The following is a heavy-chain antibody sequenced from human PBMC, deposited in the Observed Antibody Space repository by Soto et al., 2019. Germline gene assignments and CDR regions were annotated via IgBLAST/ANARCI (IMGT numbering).Heavy chain of an antibody. J-gene: IGHJ5*02. Sequence: GESLKISCKGSGYSFTSYWIGWVRQMPGKGLEWMGMIDLIYSYTSYSPSFHGHVTISADKSISTAYLQWSSLKASDSAMYYCARFGTGIAGQWLALTLPNWFDPWGQGTLVTVSS. CDR3: ARFGTGIAGQWLALTLPNWFDP. D-gene: IGHD6-19*01. CDR2: IDLIYSYT. V-gene: IGHV5-10-1*01. CDR1: GYSFTSYW.